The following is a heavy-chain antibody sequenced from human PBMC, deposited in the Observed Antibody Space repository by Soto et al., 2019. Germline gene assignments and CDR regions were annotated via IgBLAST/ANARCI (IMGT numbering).Heavy chain of an antibody. Sequence: GGSLRLSCAASGFTFSSYAMSWVRQAPGKGLEWVSAISGSGGSTYYADSVKGRFTISRDNSKNTLYLQMNSLRAEDTAVYYCAKDLMLLWLGEGGSTKEPFDSWGQGTLVTVFS. J-gene: IGHJ4*02. CDR1: GFTFSSYA. D-gene: IGHD3-10*01. CDR2: ISGSGGST. V-gene: IGHV3-23*01. CDR3: AKDLMLLWLGEGGSTKEPFDS.